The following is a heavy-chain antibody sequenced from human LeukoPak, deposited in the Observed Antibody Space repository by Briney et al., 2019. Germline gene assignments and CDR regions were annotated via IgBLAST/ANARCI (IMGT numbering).Heavy chain of an antibody. Sequence: GGSLRLSFAASGFTFSSYSMNWVRQAPGKGLEWVSYISSSSSTIYYADSVKGRFTISRDNAKNSLYLQINSLRAEDTAVYYCARDVPLYGGRRNWFDPWGQGTLVTVSS. CDR1: GFTFSSYS. D-gene: IGHD4-23*01. CDR2: ISSSSSTI. J-gene: IGHJ5*02. CDR3: ARDVPLYGGRRNWFDP. V-gene: IGHV3-48*04.